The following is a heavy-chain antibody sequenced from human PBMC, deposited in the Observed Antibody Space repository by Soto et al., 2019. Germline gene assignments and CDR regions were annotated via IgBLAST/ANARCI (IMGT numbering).Heavy chain of an antibody. V-gene: IGHV3-21*01. CDR2: ISGTSVYI. J-gene: IGHJ5*02. CDR1: GFTFSSYA. CDR3: VREGALKSFSS. Sequence: PGGSLRLSCAAYGFTFSSYAMGWVRQAPGKGLDWVSVISGTSVYIHYADSVKGRFTISRDNAKNSVYLQMDSLGVEDTAVYYCVREGALKSFSSCGQGHLVTVSS.